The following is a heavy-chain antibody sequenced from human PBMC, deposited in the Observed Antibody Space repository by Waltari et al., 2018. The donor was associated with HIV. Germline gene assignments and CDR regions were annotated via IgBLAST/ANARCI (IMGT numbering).Heavy chain of an antibody. CDR3: AILSSSGYYRD. Sequence: EVQLVESGGGLVQPGGSLKLSCAASRFSLSAFDMNWVRQAPGRGLEWVSYISRTSNAMYYADSVKGRVAISRDNAKNSLYLLMNSLRHDDSAVYYCAILSSSGYYRDWGQGTRVTVSS. CDR1: RFSLSAFD. CDR2: ISRTSNAM. J-gene: IGHJ4*02. D-gene: IGHD5-12*01. V-gene: IGHV3-48*02.